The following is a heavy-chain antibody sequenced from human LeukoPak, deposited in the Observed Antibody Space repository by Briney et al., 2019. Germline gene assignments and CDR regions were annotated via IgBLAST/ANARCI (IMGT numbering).Heavy chain of an antibody. V-gene: IGHV3-7*03. CDR2: INQNGGQS. CDR3: VKNSGWYCLDY. CDR1: GFTLSTNA. J-gene: IGHJ4*02. Sequence: GGSLRLSCLTSGFTLSTNAMSWVRQAPGKGLEWVADINQNGGQSYYVDSVKGRFTLSRDNAKNSLFLQLNSLRAEDTAVYYCVKNSGWYCLDYWGQGITVIVSS. D-gene: IGHD6-13*01.